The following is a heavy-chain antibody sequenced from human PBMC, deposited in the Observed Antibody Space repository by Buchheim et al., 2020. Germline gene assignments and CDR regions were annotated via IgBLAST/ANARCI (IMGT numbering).Heavy chain of an antibody. Sequence: QVQLVQSGAEVKKPGASVKVSCKASGFTLTGYYMHWVRQAPGQGLEWMGWINPDSGGTNYAQKFQGRVTMSRDTSINTASLELSSLTSDDSDVYYCARTSSFDYWGQGTL. CDR2: INPDSGGT. J-gene: IGHJ4*02. CDR1: GFTLTGYY. CDR3: ARTSSFDY. V-gene: IGHV1-2*02.